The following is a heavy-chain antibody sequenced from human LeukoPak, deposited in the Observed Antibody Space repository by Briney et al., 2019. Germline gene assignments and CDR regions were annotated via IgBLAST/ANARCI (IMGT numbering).Heavy chain of an antibody. Sequence: GGSLRLSCAASGFTFSSYAMSWVRQAPGKGLEWVSGISGSGPYTFYTDSVKGRFTISRDSSKNTLYLQMNSLRAEDTALYYCAKHGYCSGIRCFFDFWGQGTLVTVSS. J-gene: IGHJ4*02. V-gene: IGHV3-23*01. CDR1: GFTFSSYA. D-gene: IGHD2-15*01. CDR2: ISGSGPYT. CDR3: AKHGYCSGIRCFFDF.